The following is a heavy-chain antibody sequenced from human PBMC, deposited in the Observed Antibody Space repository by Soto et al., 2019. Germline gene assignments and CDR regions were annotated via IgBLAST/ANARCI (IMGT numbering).Heavy chain of an antibody. CDR3: ARRARPDFYYMDV. V-gene: IGHV3-64*01. Sequence: PGGSLRLSCAASGFTLSGYAMDWVRQAPGKGLEYVSGISSNGVGTYYANSVQGRFTISRDNSKNTVYLQTGCLRPEDMAVYYCARRARPDFYYMDVWGKGTTVTVSS. CDR2: ISSNGVGT. D-gene: IGHD6-6*01. CDR1: GFTLSGYA. J-gene: IGHJ6*03.